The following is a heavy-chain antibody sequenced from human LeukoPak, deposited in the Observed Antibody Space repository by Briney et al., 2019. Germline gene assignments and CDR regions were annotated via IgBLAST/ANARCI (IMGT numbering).Heavy chain of an antibody. Sequence: GGSLRLSGTASGFTFTSYAMTWVRQAPGKGLEWASGISGSGGHTYNADSVEGRFTISRDNAKNSLYLQMNSLRAEDTALYHCARGMGATDLTLYFDYWGQGTLVTVSS. V-gene: IGHV3-20*01. CDR1: GFTFTSYA. CDR2: ISGSGGHT. D-gene: IGHD1-26*01. CDR3: ARGMGATDLTLYFDY. J-gene: IGHJ4*02.